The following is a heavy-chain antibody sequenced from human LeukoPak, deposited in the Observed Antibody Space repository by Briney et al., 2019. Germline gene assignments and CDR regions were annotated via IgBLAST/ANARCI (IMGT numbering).Heavy chain of an antibody. Sequence: GRSLRLSCAASGFTVSSNYMSWVRQAPGKGLEWVSVIYSGGSTYYADSVKGRFTISRDNSKNTLYLQMNSLRAEDTAVYYCATPLLWFGELSTDYWGQGTLVTVSS. CDR3: ATPLLWFGELSTDY. CDR1: GFTVSSNY. D-gene: IGHD3-10*01. J-gene: IGHJ4*02. V-gene: IGHV3-66*01. CDR2: IYSGGST.